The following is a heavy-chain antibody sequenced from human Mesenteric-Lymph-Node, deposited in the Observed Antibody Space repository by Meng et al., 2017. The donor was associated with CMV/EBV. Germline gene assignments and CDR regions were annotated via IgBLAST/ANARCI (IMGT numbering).Heavy chain of an antibody. J-gene: IGHJ5*02. D-gene: IGHD5-18*01. CDR3: ARELIHTGGGANWIDP. CDR1: GGSFRGYY. CDR2: ITHRGSP. V-gene: IGHV4-34*01. Sequence: YGGSFRGYYWSGTRQPPGKGLEWLAEITHRGSPNYTPSLKSRVPVSVDTSKSQFSLNLSSVTAADTAVYYCARELIHTGGGANWIDPWGQGTLVTVSS.